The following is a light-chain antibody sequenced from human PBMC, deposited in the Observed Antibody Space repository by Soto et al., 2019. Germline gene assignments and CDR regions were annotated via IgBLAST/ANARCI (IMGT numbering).Light chain of an antibody. CDR1: SSDVGGYDY. Sequence: QSALTQPRSVSGSPGQSVTISCTGTSSDVGGYDYVSWYQQHPGKAPKLMIYDVTKRPSGVPDRFSGSTSGNTASLTISGLQTEDEADYYCCSYAGSHTWVFGGGTKVTVL. CDR3: CSYAGSHTWV. J-gene: IGLJ3*02. V-gene: IGLV2-11*01. CDR2: DVT.